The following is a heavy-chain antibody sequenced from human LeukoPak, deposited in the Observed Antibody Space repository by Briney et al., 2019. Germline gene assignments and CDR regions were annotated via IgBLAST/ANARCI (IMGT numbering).Heavy chain of an antibody. V-gene: IGHV7-4-1*02. D-gene: IGHD3-22*01. CDR3: ARDPDSSGYYYGSFDY. CDR2: INTNTGNP. J-gene: IGHJ4*02. Sequence: GASVKVSCKASGYTFTSYAMNWVRQAPGQGLEWMGWINTNTGNPTYAQGFTGRFVFSLDTSVSTAYLQISSLKAEDTAVYYCARDPDSSGYYYGSFDYWGQGTLVTVSS. CDR1: GYTFTSYA.